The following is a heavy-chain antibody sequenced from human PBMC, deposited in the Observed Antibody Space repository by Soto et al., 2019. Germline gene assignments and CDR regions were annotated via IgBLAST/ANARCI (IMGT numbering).Heavy chain of an antibody. CDR1: GFTFSYYW. J-gene: IGHJ3*01. D-gene: IGHD1-26*01. V-gene: IGHV3-74*01. Sequence: EVQLVESGGGLVRPGGSLRLSCAASGFTFSYYWMHWVRQAPGKGLVWVSRIHSDGSSTTYADFVKGRFIISRDNARNTVDLRMNSVRVEDTAVYYCARGDRGAFDLWGQGTVVTASS. CDR2: IHSDGSST. CDR3: ARGDRGAFDL.